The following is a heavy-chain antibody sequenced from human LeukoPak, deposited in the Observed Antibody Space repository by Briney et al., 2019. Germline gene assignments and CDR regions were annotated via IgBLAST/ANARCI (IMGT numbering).Heavy chain of an antibody. CDR2: ISGSGGST. CDR3: AKDRSIGTYYTFDH. J-gene: IGHJ4*02. V-gene: IGHV3-23*01. Sequence: GGSLRLSCAASGFTFSSYAMSWVRQAPGKGLEWASAISGSGGSTYYADSVKGRFTISRDNSNNRLYLQMSGLTAADTAVYYCAKDRSIGTYYTFDHWGQGTLVTVSS. CDR1: GFTFSSYA. D-gene: IGHD1-26*01.